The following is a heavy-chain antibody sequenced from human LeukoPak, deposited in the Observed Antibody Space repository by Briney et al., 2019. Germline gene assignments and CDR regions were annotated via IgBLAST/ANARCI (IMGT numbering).Heavy chain of an antibody. CDR3: ARVIGHQVGVVQLDYYYYYGMDV. J-gene: IGHJ6*02. D-gene: IGHD1-1*01. V-gene: IGHV1-18*01. CDR2: ISAYNGNT. Sequence: ASVKVSCKASGYTFTSYGISWVRQAPGQGLEWMGWISAYNGNTNYAQKLQGRVTMTTDTSTSTAYMELRSLRSDDTAVYYCARVIGHQVGVVQLDYYYYYGMDVWGQGTTVTVSS. CDR1: GYTFTSYG.